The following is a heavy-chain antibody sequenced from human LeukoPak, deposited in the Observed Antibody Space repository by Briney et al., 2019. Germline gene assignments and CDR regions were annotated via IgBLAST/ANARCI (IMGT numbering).Heavy chain of an antibody. D-gene: IGHD6-19*01. CDR3: ARQRLERWLVLGD. J-gene: IGHJ4*02. Sequence: GESLKISCKGSGYSFTSYWIGWVRQMPGKGLEWMGIIYPSDSDTRYSPSFQGQVTISADRSISTAYLQWSSLKASDSAMYYCARQRLERWLVLGDWGQGTLVTVSS. V-gene: IGHV5-51*01. CDR2: IYPSDSDT. CDR1: GYSFTSYW.